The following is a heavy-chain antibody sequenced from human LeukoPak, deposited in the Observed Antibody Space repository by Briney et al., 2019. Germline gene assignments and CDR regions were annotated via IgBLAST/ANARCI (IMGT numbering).Heavy chain of an antibody. CDR3: ARGNFY. D-gene: IGHD2/OR15-2a*01. Sequence: GGSLRLSCAASGFTFSSYGMHWVRQAPGKGLEWVAVISYDGSNKYYADSVKGRFTISRDNSKNTLYLQMNSLRAEDTAAYYCARGNFYWGQGTLVTVSS. CDR1: GFTFSSYG. J-gene: IGHJ4*02. CDR2: ISYDGSNK. V-gene: IGHV3-30*03.